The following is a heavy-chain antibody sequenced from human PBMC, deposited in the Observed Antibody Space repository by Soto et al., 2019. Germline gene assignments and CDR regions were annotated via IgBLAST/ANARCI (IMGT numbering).Heavy chain of an antibody. Sequence: QVQLVESGGGVVQPGRSLRLSCAASGFTFSSYGMHWVRQAPGKGLEWVAVIWYDGSNKYYADSVKGRFTISRDNSKNTLYLQMNSLRAEDTAVYYCARAGIAAHYYYYGMDVWGQRDHGHRLL. CDR1: GFTFSSYG. V-gene: IGHV3-33*01. D-gene: IGHD6-13*01. CDR2: IWYDGSNK. CDR3: ARAGIAAHYYYYGMDV. J-gene: IGHJ6*04.